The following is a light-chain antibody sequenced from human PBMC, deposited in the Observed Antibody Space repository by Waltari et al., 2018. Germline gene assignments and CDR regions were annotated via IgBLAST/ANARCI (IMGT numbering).Light chain of an antibody. V-gene: IGKV3-15*01. CDR1: QSIGSN. Sequence: DIVMTQSPATLSVSPGERATLSCRASQSIGSNLAWYQHKPGQAPSFLIYGASTRATGIPARFSGSGSGTEFTLTISSLQSADFAVYYCQQYNNWPETCGQGTKVEIK. CDR2: GAS. J-gene: IGKJ1*01. CDR3: QQYNNWPET.